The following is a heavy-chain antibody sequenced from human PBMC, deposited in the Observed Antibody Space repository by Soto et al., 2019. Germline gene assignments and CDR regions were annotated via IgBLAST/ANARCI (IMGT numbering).Heavy chain of an antibody. Sequence: EVQLLESGGGLVQPGGSLRLSCAVSGFTFSSHAMSWVRQAPGKGLEWVSSITGSGDSTYYADSVKGRFTISRDKSKSTLYLQMTSLRAEDTAVDYCAKDLQFSGWLSAQSFDYWGQGTQVTVSS. CDR2: ITGSGDST. V-gene: IGHV3-23*01. CDR1: GFTFSSHA. D-gene: IGHD6-19*01. J-gene: IGHJ4*02. CDR3: AKDLQFSGWLSAQSFDY.